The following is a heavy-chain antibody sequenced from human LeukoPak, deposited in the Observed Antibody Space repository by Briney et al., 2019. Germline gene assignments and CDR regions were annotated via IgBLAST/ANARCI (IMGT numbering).Heavy chain of an antibody. D-gene: IGHD5-24*01. CDR3: ARDSEFYDGSNYTYHFDP. CDR1: GASVGRGAHF. V-gene: IGHV4-30-2*01. CDR2: IYQSGST. Sequence: PSETLSLTCTVSGGSVSGASVGRGAHFWNWIRQAPGKGLEWIGYIYQSGSTYFNPSLKSRVSISIDTSKNQFSLKLSSVTAADTAVYYCARDSEFYDGSNYTYHFDPWGQGTLVTVSS. J-gene: IGHJ5*02.